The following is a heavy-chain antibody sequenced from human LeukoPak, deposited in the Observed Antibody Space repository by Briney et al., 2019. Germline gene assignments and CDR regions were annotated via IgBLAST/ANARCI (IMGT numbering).Heavy chain of an antibody. CDR2: ISGSGGNT. J-gene: IGHJ4*02. Sequence: GGSLRLSCAASGFTFSSHAMSWVRQAPGKGLEWVSAISGSGGNTYYADSVKGRFTISRDNSKNTLYLQMNSLRAEDTAVYYCAKEQLGSGWPFDYWGQGTLVTVSS. D-gene: IGHD6-19*01. CDR3: AKEQLGSGWPFDY. CDR1: GFTFSSHA. V-gene: IGHV3-23*01.